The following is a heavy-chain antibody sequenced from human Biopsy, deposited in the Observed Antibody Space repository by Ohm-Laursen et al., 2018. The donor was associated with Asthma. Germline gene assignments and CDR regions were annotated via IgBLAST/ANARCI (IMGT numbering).Heavy chain of an antibody. V-gene: IGHV3-30*18. CDR2: ISYDGSNK. D-gene: IGHD1-1*01. J-gene: IGHJ3*02. CDR3: AKESGSNYAFDI. CDR1: GFTFSSYG. Sequence: FRLSCAASGFTFSSYGMHWVRQAPGKGLEWVAVISYDGSNKYYADSVKGRFTISRDNSKNTLYLQMNSLRAEDTAVYYCAKESGSNYAFDIWGQGTMVTVSS.